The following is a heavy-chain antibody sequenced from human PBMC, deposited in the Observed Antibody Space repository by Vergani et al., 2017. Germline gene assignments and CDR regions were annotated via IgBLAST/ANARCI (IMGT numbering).Heavy chain of an antibody. CDR1: GGTFSSYA. CDR3: AREGRFGELLQVGAFDI. Sequence: QMQLVQSGAEVKKTGSSVKVSCKASGGTFSSYAISWVRQAPGQGLEWMGRIIPIFGTANYAQKFQGRVTITADESTSTAYMELSSLRSEDTAVYYCAREGRFGELLQVGAFDIWGQGTMVTVSS. V-gene: IGHV1-69*18. J-gene: IGHJ3*02. CDR2: IIPIFGTA. D-gene: IGHD3-10*01.